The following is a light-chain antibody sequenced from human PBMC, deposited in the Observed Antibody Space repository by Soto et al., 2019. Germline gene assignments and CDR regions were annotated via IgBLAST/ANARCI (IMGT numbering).Light chain of an antibody. Sequence: DIQMTQSPFSLSASVGDTVALTCRASQDISNYLNWLQQKPGKAPKLLIYAASTLQTGVPSRFSGSESGTDFTLTISSLQPEDCAIYFCLQSYTFPFPFGP. CDR1: QDISNY. CDR3: LQSYTFPFP. J-gene: IGKJ3*01. V-gene: IGKV1-39*01. CDR2: AAS.